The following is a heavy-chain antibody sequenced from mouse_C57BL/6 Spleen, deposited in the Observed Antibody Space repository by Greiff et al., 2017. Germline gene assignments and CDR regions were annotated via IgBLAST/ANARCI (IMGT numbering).Heavy chain of an antibody. Sequence: QVQLQQSGPELVKPGASVKISCKASGYAFSSSWMNWVKQRPGKGLEWIGRIYPGDGDTNYNGKFKGKATLTADKSSSTAYMQLSSLTSEDSAVYFCARSVTTVRDYWGQGTTLTVSS. CDR3: ARSVTTVRDY. CDR2: IYPGDGDT. CDR1: GYAFSSSW. D-gene: IGHD1-1*01. V-gene: IGHV1-82*01. J-gene: IGHJ2*01.